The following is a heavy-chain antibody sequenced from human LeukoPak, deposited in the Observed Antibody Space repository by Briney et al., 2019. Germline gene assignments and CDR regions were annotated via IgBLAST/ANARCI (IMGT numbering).Heavy chain of an antibody. J-gene: IGHJ3*02. D-gene: IGHD3-22*01. CDR1: GFTFSSYG. Sequence: PGGSLRLSCAASGFTFSSYGMSWVRQAPGKGLEWVSAISGSGGSTYYADSVKGRFTISRDNSKNTLYLQMNSLRAEDTAVYYCAKAKPKEFRYDSSGYYYVRDAFDIWGQGTMVTVSS. CDR2: ISGSGGST. V-gene: IGHV3-23*01. CDR3: AKAKPKEFRYDSSGYYYVRDAFDI.